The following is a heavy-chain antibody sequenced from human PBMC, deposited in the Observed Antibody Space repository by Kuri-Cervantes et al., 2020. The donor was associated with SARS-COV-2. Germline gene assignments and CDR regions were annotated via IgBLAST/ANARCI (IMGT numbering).Heavy chain of an antibody. CDR1: GYTFTGYY. J-gene: IGHJ6*03. Sequence: ASVKVSCKASGYTFTGYYMHWVRQPPGQGLEWMGWINPNSGGTNYAQKFQGRVTMTRDTSISTAYMELSRLRSDDTAVYYCALMAGYYYYYYMDVWGKGTTVTVSS. CDR2: INPNSGGT. D-gene: IGHD5-24*01. V-gene: IGHV1-2*02. CDR3: ALMAGYYYYYYMDV.